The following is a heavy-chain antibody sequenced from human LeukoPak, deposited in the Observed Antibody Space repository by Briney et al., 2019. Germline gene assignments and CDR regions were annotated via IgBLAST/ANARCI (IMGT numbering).Heavy chain of an antibody. CDR3: ARLMRYYDFWSGYFSRYYFDY. CDR2: INPNSGGT. CDR1: GYTFTGYY. V-gene: IGHV1-2*02. J-gene: IGHJ4*02. D-gene: IGHD3-3*01. Sequence: ASVKVSCKASGYTFTGYYMHWVRQAPGQGLEWMGWINPNSGGTNYAQKFQGRVTMTRDTSISTAYMELSSLRSEDTAVYYCARLMRYYDFWSGYFSRYYFDYWGQGTLVTVSS.